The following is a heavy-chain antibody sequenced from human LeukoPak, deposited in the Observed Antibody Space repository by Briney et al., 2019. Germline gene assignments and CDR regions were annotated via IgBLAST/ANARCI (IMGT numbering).Heavy chain of an antibody. Sequence: SETLSLTCAVYGGSFSGYYWSWIRQPPGKGLEWIGEINHTGSTNYNPSLKSRVTISVDTSKNQVSLRLSSVTAADTAVYYCTRGIFGPLERWGQGTLVTVSS. CDR2: INHTGST. CDR3: TRGIFGPLER. D-gene: IGHD3-10*02. J-gene: IGHJ4*02. CDR1: GGSFSGYY. V-gene: IGHV4-34*01.